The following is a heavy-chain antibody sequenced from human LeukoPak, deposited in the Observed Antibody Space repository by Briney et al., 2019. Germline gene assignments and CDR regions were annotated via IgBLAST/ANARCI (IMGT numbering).Heavy chain of an antibody. D-gene: IGHD2-15*01. CDR1: RGSFSGYY. CDR3: ASGDIVVVVAANDYYYGMDV. CDR2: INHSGST. Sequence: SETLSLTCAVYRGSFSGYYWSWIRQPPGKGLEWIGEINHSGSTNYNPSLESRVTISVDTSKNQFSLKLSSVTAADTAVYYCASGDIVVVVAANDYYYGMDVWGQGTTVTVSS. V-gene: IGHV4-34*01. J-gene: IGHJ6*02.